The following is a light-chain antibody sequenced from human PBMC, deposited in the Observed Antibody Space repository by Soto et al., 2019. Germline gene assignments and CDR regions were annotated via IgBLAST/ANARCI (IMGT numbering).Light chain of an antibody. J-gene: IGKJ1*01. CDR2: GAS. V-gene: IGKV3-20*01. CDR3: KQYESART. CDR1: QIVTNSY. Sequence: EIVLTQSPGTLSLSPGERATLSCRASQIVTNSYLAWYQQKPGQAPRLLIYGASTRATGIPDRFSGSGSGTEFTLIINRLEPEDFAMYYCKQYESARTFGQGTKVEIK.